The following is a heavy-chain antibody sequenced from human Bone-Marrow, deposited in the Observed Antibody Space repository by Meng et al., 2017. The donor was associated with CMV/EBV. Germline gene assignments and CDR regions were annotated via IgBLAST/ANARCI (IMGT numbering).Heavy chain of an antibody. Sequence: SVKVSCKASGGTFSSYAISWVRQAPGQGLEWMGGIIPIFGTANYAQKFQGRVTITTDESTSTAYIELSSLRSEDTAVYYCASVEYCSSTSCYTGEYYFDYWGQGTLVTVSS. V-gene: IGHV1-69*05. CDR1: GGTFSSYA. CDR3: ASVEYCSSTSCYTGEYYFDY. J-gene: IGHJ4*02. CDR2: IIPIFGTA. D-gene: IGHD2-2*02.